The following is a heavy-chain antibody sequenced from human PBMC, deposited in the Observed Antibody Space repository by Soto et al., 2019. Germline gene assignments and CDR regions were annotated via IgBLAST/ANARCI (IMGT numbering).Heavy chain of an antibody. V-gene: IGHV3-30-3*01. CDR2: ISYDGSNK. D-gene: IGHD6-13*01. CDR1: GFTFSSYA. Sequence: QVQLVESGGGVVQPGRSLRLSCAASGFTFSSYAMHWVRQAPGKGLEWVAVISYDGSNKYYADSVKGRFTISRDNSKNTLYLQMNGLRAEDTAVYYCATIAAAGTGNFDYWGQGTLVTVSS. CDR3: ATIAAAGTGNFDY. J-gene: IGHJ4*02.